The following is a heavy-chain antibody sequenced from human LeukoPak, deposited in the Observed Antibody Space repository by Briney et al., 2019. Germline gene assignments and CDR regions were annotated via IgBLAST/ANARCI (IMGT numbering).Heavy chain of an antibody. V-gene: IGHV3-66*01. CDR2: IYTEGST. J-gene: IGHJ4*02. Sequence: GESLRLSCAASGFSVSGNYMNWVREAPGKGLEWVSVIYTEGSTYYADSVKGRFTISRDNSKNTLYLQMNSLTAEDTAVYYCARDRPYGGKGDFDYWGQGTLVTVSS. CDR1: GFSVSGNY. D-gene: IGHD4-23*01. CDR3: ARDRPYGGKGDFDY.